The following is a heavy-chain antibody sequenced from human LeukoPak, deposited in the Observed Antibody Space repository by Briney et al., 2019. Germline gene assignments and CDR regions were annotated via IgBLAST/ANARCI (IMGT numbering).Heavy chain of an antibody. CDR2: ISYDGSNK. D-gene: IGHD3-9*01. Sequence: PGGSLRLSCEASGFTFSNYTMHWVRQAPGKRLEWMALISYDGSNKYYADSVKGRFTISRDNSKNTLYLQVNSLRAEDMAVYYCTRSRSDYDILTGYYKGDNWFDPWGQGTLVTVSS. J-gene: IGHJ5*02. CDR3: TRSRSDYDILTGYYKGDNWFDP. CDR1: GFTFSNYT. V-gene: IGHV3-30-3*01.